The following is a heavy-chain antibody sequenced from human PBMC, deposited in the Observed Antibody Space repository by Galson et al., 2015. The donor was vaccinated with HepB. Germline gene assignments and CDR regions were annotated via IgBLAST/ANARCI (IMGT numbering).Heavy chain of an antibody. CDR2: IKQDGSEK. CDR3: ARDHYDGGETPIDY. CDR1: GFTFSSYW. Sequence: SLRLSCAASGFTFSSYWMSWVRQAPGKGLEWVANIKQDGSEKYYVDSVKGRFTISRDNAKNSLYLQMNSLRAEDTAVYYCARDHYDGGETPIDYWGQGTLVTVSS. J-gene: IGHJ4*02. V-gene: IGHV3-7*03. D-gene: IGHD3-16*01.